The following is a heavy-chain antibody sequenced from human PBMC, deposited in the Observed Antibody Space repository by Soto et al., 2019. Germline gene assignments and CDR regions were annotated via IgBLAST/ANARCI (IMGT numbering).Heavy chain of an antibody. CDR2: IYWDDDK. D-gene: IGHD3-16*02. CDR3: AHSRLIYVWGRYRPYYFDY. Sequence: QITLKESGPTLVKPTQTLTLTCTFSGFSLSTSGVGVGWIRQPPGKALEWLALIYWDDDKRYSPSLKSRLTITKDTSKNQVVLTMTNMDPVDTATYYCAHSRLIYVWGRYRPYYFDYWGQGTLVTVSA. V-gene: IGHV2-5*02. J-gene: IGHJ4*02. CDR1: GFSLSTSGVG.